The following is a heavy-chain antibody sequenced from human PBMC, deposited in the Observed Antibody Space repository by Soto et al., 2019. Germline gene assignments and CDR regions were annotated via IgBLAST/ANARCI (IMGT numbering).Heavy chain of an antibody. Sequence: QVQLVQSGAEVKKPGSSVKVSCKASGGSFSTYGINWVRLAPGQGLEWMGGIIPKFGTTNYVQKFRGRVTITADESTNTAYMELNYLRSEDTAVYFCARELDPYYGGNSLSLDYWGQGTLVTVSS. CDR2: IIPKFGTT. CDR3: ARELDPYYGGNSLSLDY. J-gene: IGHJ4*02. CDR1: GGSFSTYG. V-gene: IGHV1-69*13. D-gene: IGHD4-17*01.